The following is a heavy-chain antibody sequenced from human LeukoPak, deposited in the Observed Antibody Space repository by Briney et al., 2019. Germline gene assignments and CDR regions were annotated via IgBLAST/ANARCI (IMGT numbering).Heavy chain of an antibody. Sequence: GGSLRLSRAASGFTFSTYNMNWVRQAPGKGLEWISYISSSSSTIYYADSVKGRFTFSRDNAKNSLFLQMTSLRVDDTAVYYCARRVTAQWYFDLWGRGTLDTVSS. CDR3: ARRVTAQWYFDL. CDR1: GFTFSTYN. CDR2: ISSSSSTI. J-gene: IGHJ2*01. V-gene: IGHV3-48*04. D-gene: IGHD2-21*02.